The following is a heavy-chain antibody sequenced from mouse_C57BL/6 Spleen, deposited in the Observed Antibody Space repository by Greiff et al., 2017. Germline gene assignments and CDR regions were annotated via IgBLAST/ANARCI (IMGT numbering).Heavy chain of an antibody. D-gene: IGHD1-1*02. Sequence: QVQLQQPGAELVKPGASVKMSCKASGYTFTSYWITWVKQRPGQGLEWIGDIYPGSGSTNYNEKFKSKATLTVDTSSSTAYMQLSSLTSEDSAVXYCARWGGRHWYFDVWGTGTTVTVSS. CDR2: IYPGSGST. CDR1: GYTFTSYW. J-gene: IGHJ1*03. CDR3: ARWGGRHWYFDV. V-gene: IGHV1-55*01.